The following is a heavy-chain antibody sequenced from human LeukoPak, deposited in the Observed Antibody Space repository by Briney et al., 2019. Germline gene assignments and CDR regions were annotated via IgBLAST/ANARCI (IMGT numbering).Heavy chain of an antibody. V-gene: IGHV4-4*02. D-gene: IGHD3-16*01. CDR2: IYHSGGT. CDR3: ARDLRGMIDY. Sequence: NPSGTLSLTCAVSGDSISSSHWWSWVRQPPGKGLEWIGEIYHSGGTNYHPSLRSRVSISVDKSNNQFSLKLSSVTAADTAIYYCARDLRGMIDYWGQGALVTVSS. J-gene: IGHJ4*02. CDR1: GDSISSSHW.